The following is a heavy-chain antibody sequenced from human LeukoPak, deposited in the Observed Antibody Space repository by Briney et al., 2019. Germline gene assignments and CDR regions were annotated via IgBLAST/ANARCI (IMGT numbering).Heavy chain of an antibody. CDR2: ISSSGGST. D-gene: IGHD6-6*01. CDR1: GLTFSSYA. Sequence: PGGSLRLSCAVSGLTFSSYAMSWVRQAPGKGLEWVAAISSSGGSTHYAGSVKGRFTISRDNSKNTLYLQINSLRAEDTAVYSGAKPSYPVYCYYGMDVWGQGTTVTVSS. V-gene: IGHV3-23*01. CDR3: AKPSYPVYCYYGMDV. J-gene: IGHJ6*02.